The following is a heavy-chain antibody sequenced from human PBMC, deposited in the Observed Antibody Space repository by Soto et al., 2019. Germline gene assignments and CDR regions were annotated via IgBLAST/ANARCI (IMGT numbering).Heavy chain of an antibody. V-gene: IGHV4-30-4*01. D-gene: IGHD3-22*01. J-gene: IGHJ4*02. CDR3: ARELRPVDYASSGPVGG. Sequence: PSETLSLTCTVSGGSISSGDYYWSWIRQPPGKGLEWIGYIYYSGNTYYNPSLKTRVTISVDTSKNQFSLKLSSVTAADTAVYYCARELRPVDYASSGPVGGWGQGTLVTVSS. CDR2: IYYSGNT. CDR1: GGSISSGDYY.